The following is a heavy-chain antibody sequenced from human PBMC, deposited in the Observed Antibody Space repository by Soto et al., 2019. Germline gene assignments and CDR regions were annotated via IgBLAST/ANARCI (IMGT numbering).Heavy chain of an antibody. V-gene: IGHV1-69*06. Sequence: QVQLVQSGAEVKKPGSSVKVSCKTSGVTHAISWVRQAPGQGLEWMGDIVPMSGTAYYAQKFQGRVTITADKSATTAYMELSSLRSEDTAVYYCAKDGLTMMIVGWNRFFDYWGQGTLVTVSS. CDR2: IVPMSGTA. CDR1: GVTHA. D-gene: IGHD3-22*01. J-gene: IGHJ4*02. CDR3: AKDGLTMMIVGWNRFFDY.